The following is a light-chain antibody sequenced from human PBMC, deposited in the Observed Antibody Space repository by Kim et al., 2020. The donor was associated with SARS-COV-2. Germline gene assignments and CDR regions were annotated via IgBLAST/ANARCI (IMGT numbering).Light chain of an antibody. CDR2: DAS. CDR1: QSVPNNF. CDR3: QQYGSLKT. Sequence: EIVLTQSPGTLSLSPGERATLSCRASQSVPNNFLAWYQQKPGQAPRLLIYDASTRAAGIPDRFSGSGSGTDFTLTVSRLEPEDFAVYHCQQYGSLKTFGQGTKVEIK. J-gene: IGKJ1*01. V-gene: IGKV3-20*01.